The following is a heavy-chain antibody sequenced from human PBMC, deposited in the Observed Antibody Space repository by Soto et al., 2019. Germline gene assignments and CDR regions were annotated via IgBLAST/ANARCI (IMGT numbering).Heavy chain of an antibody. Sequence: EVQLVESGGGLVQPGGSLRLSCAASGFTFSSYSMNWVRQAPGKGLEWVSYISSSSSTIYYADSVKGRFTISRDNAKNSLYLQMNSLRDEDTAVYYCARDRYYDSSGDYYLGYWGQGTLVTVSS. CDR2: ISSSSSTI. CDR3: ARDRYYDSSGDYYLGY. J-gene: IGHJ4*02. V-gene: IGHV3-48*02. D-gene: IGHD3-22*01. CDR1: GFTFSSYS.